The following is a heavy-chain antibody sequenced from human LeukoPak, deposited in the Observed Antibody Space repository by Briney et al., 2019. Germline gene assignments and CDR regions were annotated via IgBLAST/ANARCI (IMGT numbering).Heavy chain of an antibody. Sequence: SETLSLTCAVYGGSFSGYYWSWIRQPPGKGLEWIGEINHSGSTNYNPSLKSRVTISVDTSKNQFSLKLSSVTAADMAVYYCARVRFVALDYWGQGTLVTVSS. D-gene: IGHD2-15*01. V-gene: IGHV4-34*01. J-gene: IGHJ4*02. CDR2: INHSGST. CDR1: GGSFSGYY. CDR3: ARVRFVALDY.